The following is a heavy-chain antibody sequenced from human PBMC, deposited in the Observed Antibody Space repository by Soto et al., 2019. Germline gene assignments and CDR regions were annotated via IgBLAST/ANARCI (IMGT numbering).Heavy chain of an antibody. D-gene: IGHD2-2*01. V-gene: IGHV1-24*01. CDR1: GYTLTELS. J-gene: IGHJ4*02. Sequence: RASVKVSCKVSGYTLTELSMHWVRQAPGKGLEWMGGFDPEAGETIYAQKFQGRVTMTEDTSTDTAYMELSSLRSEDTAVYYCATVSVVVPAAMDYWGQGTLVTVSS. CDR3: ATVSVVVPAAMDY. CDR2: FDPEAGET.